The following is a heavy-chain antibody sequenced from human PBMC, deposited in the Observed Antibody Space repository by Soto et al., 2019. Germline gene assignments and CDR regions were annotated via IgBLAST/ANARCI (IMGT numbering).Heavy chain of an antibody. Sequence: ASVKVSCKASGYTFTGYYMHWVLQAPGQGLEWMGWINPNSGGTNYAQKFQGWVTMTRDTSISTAYMELSRLRSDDTAVYYCASQGAYYYGMDVWGQGTTVTVSS. J-gene: IGHJ6*02. CDR3: ASQGAYYYGMDV. V-gene: IGHV1-2*04. CDR2: INPNSGGT. CDR1: GYTFTGYY.